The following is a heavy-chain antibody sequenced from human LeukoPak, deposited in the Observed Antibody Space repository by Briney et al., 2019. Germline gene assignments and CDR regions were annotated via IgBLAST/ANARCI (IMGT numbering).Heavy chain of an antibody. V-gene: IGHV3-15*01. Sequence: PGGSLRLSCAASTFTFSNAWMSWVRQAPGNGLESVGRIKSKSDGGTTDYAAPVKGRFTISRDDSKNTLYLQMNSLKTEDTAVYYCTTAPRGYCSGGSCSYAFDIWGQGTMVTVSS. CDR2: IKSKSDGGTT. J-gene: IGHJ3*02. CDR1: TFTFSNAW. D-gene: IGHD2-15*01. CDR3: TTAPRGYCSGGSCSYAFDI.